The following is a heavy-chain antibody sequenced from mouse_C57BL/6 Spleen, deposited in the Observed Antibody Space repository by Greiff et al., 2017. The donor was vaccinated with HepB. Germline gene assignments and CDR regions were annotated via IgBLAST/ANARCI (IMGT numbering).Heavy chain of an antibody. CDR2: ISDGGSYT. V-gene: IGHV5-4*01. CDR1: GFTFSSYA. CDR3: ARENYYGKAPFAY. J-gene: IGHJ3*01. D-gene: IGHD1-1*01. Sequence: EVKLQESGGGLVKPGGSLKLSCAASGFTFSSYAMSWVRQTPEKRLEWVATISDGGSYTYYPDNVKGRFTISRDNAKNNLYLQMSHLKSEDTAMYYCARENYYGKAPFAYWGQGTLVTVSA.